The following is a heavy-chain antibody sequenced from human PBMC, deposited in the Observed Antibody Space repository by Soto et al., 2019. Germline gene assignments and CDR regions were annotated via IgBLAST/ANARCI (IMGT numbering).Heavy chain of an antibody. J-gene: IGHJ2*01. CDR1: VGSISSYY. Sequence: SETLSLTCTVSVGSISSYYWSWIRQPAGKGLDWIGRIYTSGSTNYNPSLKSRVTMSVDTSKNQFSLKLSSVTAADTAVYYCARENYDSSGYYSNWYFDLWGRGTMVTVSS. CDR2: IYTSGST. D-gene: IGHD3-22*01. V-gene: IGHV4-4*07. CDR3: ARENYDSSGYYSNWYFDL.